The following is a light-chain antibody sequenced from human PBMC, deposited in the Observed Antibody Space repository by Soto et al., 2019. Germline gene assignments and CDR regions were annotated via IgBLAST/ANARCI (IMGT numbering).Light chain of an antibody. CDR3: QQYCSSPFT. CDR1: QSVSSSY. Sequence: ESVLTQSPGTLSMSPGERATLSCRASQSVSSSYSAWYQQKPGQAPRLLIYVASRRATGIPDRFSGSGSGTDFTLTISSLEPEDCAVYYCQQYCSSPFTCGPGTKADIK. CDR2: VAS. V-gene: IGKV3-20*01. J-gene: IGKJ3*01.